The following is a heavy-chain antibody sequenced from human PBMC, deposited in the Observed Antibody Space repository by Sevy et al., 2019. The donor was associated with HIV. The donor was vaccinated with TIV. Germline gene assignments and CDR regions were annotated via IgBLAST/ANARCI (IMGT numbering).Heavy chain of an antibody. CDR3: TRVEGAADWGMDV. Sequence: GGSLRLSCTVSGFTFGDYTLSWVRQAPGKGLEWVAFIRGKPYGGTTEYDASVKGRFTISRDDSKSIAYLQMNSLKTEDTAVYYCTRVEGAADWGMDVWGQGTTVTVSS. CDR1: GFTFGDYT. CDR2: IRGKPYGGTT. D-gene: IGHD1-26*01. J-gene: IGHJ6*02. V-gene: IGHV3-49*04.